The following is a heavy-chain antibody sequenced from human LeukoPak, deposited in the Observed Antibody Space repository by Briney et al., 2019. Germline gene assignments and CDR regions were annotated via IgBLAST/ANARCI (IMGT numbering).Heavy chain of an antibody. J-gene: IGHJ3*02. Sequence: GGSLRLSCAASGFTFRSDAMSWVRQAPGKGLEWVSGISVSGGSTYYADSVKGRFTISRDNSKSTLYLQMNSLRAEDTAVYYCAKYGSSSWYFGFDIWGQGTMVTVSS. CDR2: ISVSGGST. CDR1: GFTFRSDA. CDR3: AKYGSSSWYFGFDI. D-gene: IGHD6-13*01. V-gene: IGHV3-23*01.